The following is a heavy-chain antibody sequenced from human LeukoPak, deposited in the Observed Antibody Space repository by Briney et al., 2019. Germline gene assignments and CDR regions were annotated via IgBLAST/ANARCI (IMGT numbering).Heavy chain of an antibody. CDR2: ISVYSGNR. Sequence: ASVKVSCKASGYTFTSYAISWVRQAPGQGLEWMGWISVYSGNRKYTQKLQGRVTMTTDTSTSTAYMELRSLRSDDTAVYYCAREFVDRLNYYYGMDVWGQGTTVTVSS. CDR1: GYTFTSYA. V-gene: IGHV1-18*01. J-gene: IGHJ6*02. CDR3: AREFVDRLNYYYGMDV. D-gene: IGHD3-10*01.